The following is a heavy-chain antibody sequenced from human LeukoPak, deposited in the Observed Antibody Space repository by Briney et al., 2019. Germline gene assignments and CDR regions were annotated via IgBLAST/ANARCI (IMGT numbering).Heavy chain of an antibody. Sequence: GGSLRLSCAASGFTFSSYGMHGVRQAPGKGLEWVAVIWYDGSNKYYADSVKGRFTISRDNSKNTLYLQMNSPRVEDTAVYYCARDCVTMVRGSRHVLLDYWGQGTLVTVSS. D-gene: IGHD3-10*01. J-gene: IGHJ4*02. CDR3: ARDCVTMVRGSRHVLLDY. CDR2: IWYDGSNK. CDR1: GFTFSSYG. V-gene: IGHV3-33*01.